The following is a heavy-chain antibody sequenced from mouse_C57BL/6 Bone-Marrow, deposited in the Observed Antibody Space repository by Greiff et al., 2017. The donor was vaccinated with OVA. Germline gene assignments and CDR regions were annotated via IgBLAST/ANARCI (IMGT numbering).Heavy chain of an antibody. Sequence: EVMLVESGGDLVKPGGSLKLSCAASGFTFSSYGMSWVRQTPDKRLEWVATISSGGSYTYYPDSVKGRFTISRDNATNTLYLQMSSLKSEDTAMYYCARPSLAWFAYWGQGTLVTVSA. CDR1: GFTFSSYG. CDR3: ARPSLAWFAY. V-gene: IGHV5-6*01. D-gene: IGHD6-2*01. J-gene: IGHJ3*01. CDR2: ISSGGSYT.